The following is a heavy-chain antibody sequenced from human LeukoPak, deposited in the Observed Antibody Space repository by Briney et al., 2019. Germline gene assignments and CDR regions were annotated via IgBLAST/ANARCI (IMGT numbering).Heavy chain of an antibody. J-gene: IGHJ5*02. D-gene: IGHD2-8*01. Sequence: PGGSLRLSCAASGFTFSSYSMNWVRQAPGKGLEWVANIKQDGSEKYYVDSVKGRFTISRDNAKNSLYLQMNSLRAEDTAVYYCARVLRRGYCTNGVCYTGGWFDPWGQGTLVTVSS. V-gene: IGHV3-7*01. CDR2: IKQDGSEK. CDR1: GFTFSSYS. CDR3: ARVLRRGYCTNGVCYTGGWFDP.